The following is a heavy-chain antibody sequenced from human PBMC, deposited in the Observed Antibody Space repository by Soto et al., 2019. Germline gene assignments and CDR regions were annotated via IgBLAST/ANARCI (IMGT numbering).Heavy chain of an antibody. J-gene: IGHJ3*02. V-gene: IGHV3-30*18. Sequence: QVQLVESGGGVVQPGRSPRLSCAASGFTFSDYGMHWVRQAPGKGLHWVALISYDGSKRYYADSVKGRFTISRDNSKNTLYLQMDSLRAEDTAMYYCAKPKNAVRIDAFDIWSQGTMLTVSS. CDR1: GFTFSDYG. CDR3: AKPKNAVRIDAFDI. CDR2: ISYDGSKR. D-gene: IGHD2-8*01.